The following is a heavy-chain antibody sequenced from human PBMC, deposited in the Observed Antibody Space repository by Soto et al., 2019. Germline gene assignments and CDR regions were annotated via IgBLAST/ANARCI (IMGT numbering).Heavy chain of an antibody. V-gene: IGHV4-59*12. D-gene: IGHD2-21*02. J-gene: IGHJ4*02. Sequence: SETLSLTCTVSGGSIRSYYWSWIRQPPGKGLEWIGHIYYSGSTNYNPSLKSRVRISMDTPENRISLKLDSVTAADAGVYYCTRDGMTTGDTWGPGTLVTVSS. CDR3: TRDGMTTGDT. CDR1: GGSIRSYY. CDR2: IYYSGST.